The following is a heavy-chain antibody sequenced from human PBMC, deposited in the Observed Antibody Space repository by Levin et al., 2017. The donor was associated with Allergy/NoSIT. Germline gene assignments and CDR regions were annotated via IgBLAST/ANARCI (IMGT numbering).Heavy chain of an antibody. CDR1: GFTFSSYA. V-gene: IGHV3-30-3*01. D-gene: IGHD3-10*01. CDR3: ARDLNQLLWFGVYYYYGMDV. Sequence: PGGSLRLSCAASGFTFSSYAMHWVRQAPGKGLEWVAVISYDGSNKYYADSVKGRFTISRDNSKNTLYLQMNSLRAEDTAVYYCARDLNQLLWFGVYYYYGMDVWGQGTTVTVSS. CDR2: ISYDGSNK. J-gene: IGHJ6*02.